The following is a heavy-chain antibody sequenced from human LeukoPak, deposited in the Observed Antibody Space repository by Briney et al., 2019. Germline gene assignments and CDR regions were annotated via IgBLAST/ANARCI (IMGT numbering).Heavy chain of an antibody. Sequence: SETLSLTCTVSGGSISSGSYYWRWIRQPAGKGLEWIGRIYTSGSTNYNPSLKSRVTISVDTSKNQFSLKLSSVTAADTAVYYCARVYYDLWSGPYFDYWGQGTLVTVSS. CDR1: GGSISSGSYY. V-gene: IGHV4-61*02. D-gene: IGHD3-3*01. CDR3: ARVYYDLWSGPYFDY. CDR2: IYTSGST. J-gene: IGHJ4*02.